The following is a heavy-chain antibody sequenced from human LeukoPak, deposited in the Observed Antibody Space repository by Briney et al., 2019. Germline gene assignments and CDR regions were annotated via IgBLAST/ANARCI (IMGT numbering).Heavy chain of an antibody. CDR2: INAGNGNT. J-gene: IGHJ4*02. CDR1: GYTFTSYA. V-gene: IGHV1-3*01. CDR3: ARVYSSGWYYFDY. D-gene: IGHD6-19*01. Sequence: ASVKVSCKASGYTFTSYAMQWVRQAPGQRLEWMGWINAGNGNTKYSQKFQGRVTITRDTSASTAYMELSSLRSEDTAVYYCARVYSSGWYYFDYWGQGTLVTVSS.